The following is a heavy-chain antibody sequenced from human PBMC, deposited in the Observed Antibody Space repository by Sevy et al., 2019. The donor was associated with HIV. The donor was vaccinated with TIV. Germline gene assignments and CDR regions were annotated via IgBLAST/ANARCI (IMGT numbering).Heavy chain of an antibody. J-gene: IGHJ4*02. CDR2: ISSGSSYI. D-gene: IGHD3-22*01. CDR3: ARSTDYYDNSGYDS. V-gene: IGHV3-21*03. CDR1: GFTFSYYT. Sequence: GGSLRLSCAASGFTFSYYTMNWVRQAPGKGLEWVSSISSGSSYIFYADSMKGRFTVSRDNAKNTLFLQMNSLRDEDTALYYCARSTDYYDNSGYDSWGRGTLVTVSS.